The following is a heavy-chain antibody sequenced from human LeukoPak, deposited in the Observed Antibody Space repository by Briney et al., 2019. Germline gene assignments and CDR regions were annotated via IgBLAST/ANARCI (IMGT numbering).Heavy chain of an antibody. J-gene: IGHJ6*03. CDR2: IYSGGST. CDR1: GFTVSSNY. CDR3: ARADYCSSTSCPPSGYYYMDV. D-gene: IGHD2-2*01. V-gene: IGHV3-53*01. Sequence: GGSLRLSCAASGFTVSSNYMSWVRQAPGKGLEWVSVIYSGGSTYYADSVKGRLTISRDKSKNTLYLQMNSLRAEDTAVYYCARADYCSSTSCPPSGYYYMDVWGKGTTVTVSS.